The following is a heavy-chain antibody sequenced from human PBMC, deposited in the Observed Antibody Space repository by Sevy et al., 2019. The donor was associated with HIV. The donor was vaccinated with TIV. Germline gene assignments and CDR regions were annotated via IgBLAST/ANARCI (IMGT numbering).Heavy chain of an antibody. V-gene: IGHV4-59*08. CDR2: IYYNGHI. J-gene: IGHJ4*02. CDR1: GGSITSLY. CDR3: AGENAWGRGYS. D-gene: IGHD3-10*01. Sequence: SETLSLTCTVSGGSITSLYWNWIRQPPGKGLEWVANIYYNGHINYNPSLKSRVTLSLDTSKNQFSLGLRSVTAADTAMYYCAGENAWGRGYSWGQGTLVTVPP.